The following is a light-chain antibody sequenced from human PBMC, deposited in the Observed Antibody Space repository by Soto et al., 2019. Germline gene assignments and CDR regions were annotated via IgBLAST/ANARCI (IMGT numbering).Light chain of an antibody. V-gene: IGKV1-33*01. CDR2: DAS. CDR3: QQYDNLPPYT. J-gene: IGKJ2*01. Sequence: DIQMTQSPSSLSASVGDRVTLTCQASQDISNYLNWYQQKPGKAPNLLIHDASNLETGVPSKFSGSGSGTDFTFTISSLQPEDIATYYCQQYDNLPPYTFGQGTKLEI. CDR1: QDISNY.